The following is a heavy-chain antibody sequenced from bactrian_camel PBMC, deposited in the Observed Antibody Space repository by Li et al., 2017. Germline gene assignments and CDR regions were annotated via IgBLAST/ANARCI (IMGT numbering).Heavy chain of an antibody. Sequence: VQLVESGGGSVQTGGSLRLSCAASVDTLGAYCVAWFRGTPAHDGEGVAEREGVAALYYRGIGMNYGNAVKGRFTISRDNANHTLYLQMNTLKLEDTAMYYCASDSALCTSDGLYVYWGQGTQVTVS. V-gene: IGHV3S6*01. CDR2: LYYRGIGM. J-gene: IGHJ4*01. CDR1: VDTLGAYC. D-gene: IGHD6*01. CDR3: ASDSALCTSDGLYVY.